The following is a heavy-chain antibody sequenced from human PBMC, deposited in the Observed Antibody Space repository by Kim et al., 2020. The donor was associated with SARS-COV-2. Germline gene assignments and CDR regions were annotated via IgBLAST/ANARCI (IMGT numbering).Heavy chain of an antibody. Sequence: ASVKVSCKASGYTFTSYYMSWVRQAPGQGLEWMAIINPSAGGNYAQKVQGRVTMTRDTSTNTVYMELSSLRSDDTAVYYCARGGNYGGAMDVWGQGTTVTVSS. CDR1: GYTFTSYY. CDR3: ARGGNYGGAMDV. J-gene: IGHJ6*02. V-gene: IGHV1-46*01. CDR2: INPSAGG. D-gene: IGHD4-17*01.